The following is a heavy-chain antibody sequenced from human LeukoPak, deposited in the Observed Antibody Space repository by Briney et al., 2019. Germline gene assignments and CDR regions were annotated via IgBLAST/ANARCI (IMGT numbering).Heavy chain of an antibody. CDR1: GGSFSGYY. CDR3: AGSGAYYDFWSGYHPLDY. Sequence: SETLSLTCAVYGGSFSGYYWSWIRQPPGKGLEWIGEINHSGSTNYNPSLKSRVTISVDTSKNQFSLKLSSVTAADTAVYYCAGSGAYYDFWSGYHPLDYWGQGTLVTVSS. V-gene: IGHV4-34*01. D-gene: IGHD3-3*01. J-gene: IGHJ4*02. CDR2: INHSGST.